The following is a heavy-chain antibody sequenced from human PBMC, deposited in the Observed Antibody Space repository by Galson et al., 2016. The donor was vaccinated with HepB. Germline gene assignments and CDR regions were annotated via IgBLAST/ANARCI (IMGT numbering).Heavy chain of an antibody. CDR3: ATGGSYSTNDPFDI. Sequence: SLRLSCAASGFSFSNAWMNWVRQAPGKGLEWVGRIKSKPDGGTRDYAAPVKGRFSVSRDDSENTLYLQMNSLKTEDSAVYYCATGGSYSTNDPFDIWGQGKVVTVSS. CDR1: GFSFSNAW. V-gene: IGHV3-15*07. J-gene: IGHJ3*02. D-gene: IGHD1-26*01. CDR2: IKSKPDGGTR.